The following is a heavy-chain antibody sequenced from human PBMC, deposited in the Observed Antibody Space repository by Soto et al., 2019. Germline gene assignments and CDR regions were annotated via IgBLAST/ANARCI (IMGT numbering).Heavy chain of an antibody. V-gene: IGHV1-18*04. CDR3: AREGVDRSPCSGLDI. D-gene: IGHD5-12*01. CDR2: ISAYNGNT. Sequence: GASVKGSCTASGYTFTSYGISWVRQAPGQGLEWMGWISAYNGNTNYAQKLQGRVTMTTDTSTSTAYMELRSLRSDDTAVYYCAREGVDRSPCSGLDIWVKGTTVTVSS. J-gene: IGHJ6*04. CDR1: GYTFTSYG.